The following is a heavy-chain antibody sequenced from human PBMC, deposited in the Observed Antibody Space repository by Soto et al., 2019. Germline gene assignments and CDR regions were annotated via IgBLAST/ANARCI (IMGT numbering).Heavy chain of an antibody. V-gene: IGHV4-59*03. CDR3: AKFRRNYFGD. CDR1: GDSMSPFY. J-gene: IGHJ4*02. D-gene: IGHD3-10*01. CDR2: IYHIGTT. Sequence: QVQLQESGPGLVKPSETLSLTCTVSGDSMSPFYWSWIRQPPGKGLEWIGYIYHIGTTTCNPSLKSRVTISLDSSKNQFSLKLTSVTAADTAVYYCAKFRRNYFGDWGQGTLVTVSS.